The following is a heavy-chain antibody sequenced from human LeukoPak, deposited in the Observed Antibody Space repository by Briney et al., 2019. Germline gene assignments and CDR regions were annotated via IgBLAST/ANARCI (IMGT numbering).Heavy chain of an antibody. CDR1: GGSVSSYY. CDR2: IYHSGST. J-gene: IGHJ6*02. CDR3: ASLTIFGVVRKGYYYYGMDV. Sequence: SETLSLTCTVSGGSVSSYYWSWIRQPPGKGLEWIGYIYHSGSTYYNPSLKSRVTISVDRSKNQFSLKLSSVTAADTAVYYCASLTIFGVVRKGYYYYGMDVWGQGTTVTVSS. V-gene: IGHV4-59*02. D-gene: IGHD3-3*01.